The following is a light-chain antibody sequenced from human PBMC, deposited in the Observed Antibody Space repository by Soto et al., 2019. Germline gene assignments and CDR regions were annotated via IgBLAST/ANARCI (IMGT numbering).Light chain of an antibody. CDR2: EVT. J-gene: IGLJ3*02. V-gene: IGLV2-14*01. Sequence: QSALTQPASLSGSPGQSITISCTGTSSDIGFYSRVSWIQQHPGKTPQLIICEVTNRPSGVSSRFSGSKSGNTASLTISGIQAEDEADYYCTSFTNSNTWVFGGGTKLTVL. CDR3: TSFTNSNTWV. CDR1: SSDIGFYSR.